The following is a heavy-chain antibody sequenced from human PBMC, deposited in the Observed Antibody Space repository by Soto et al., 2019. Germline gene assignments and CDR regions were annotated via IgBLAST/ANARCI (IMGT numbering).Heavy chain of an antibody. CDR3: ARGSGYSSSWYGFDY. D-gene: IGHD6-13*01. Sequence: PSETLSLTCTVSGGSISSYYWSRIRQPPGKGLEWIGYIYYSGSTNYNPSLKSRVTISVDTSKNQFSLKLSSVTAADTAVYFCARGSGYSSSWYGFDYWGQGTLVTVSS. J-gene: IGHJ4*02. CDR2: IYYSGST. V-gene: IGHV4-59*01. CDR1: GGSISSYY.